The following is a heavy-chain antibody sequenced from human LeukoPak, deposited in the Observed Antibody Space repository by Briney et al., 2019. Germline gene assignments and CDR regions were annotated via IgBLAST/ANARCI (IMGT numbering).Heavy chain of an antibody. V-gene: IGHV3-53*04. CDR1: GFTVSNNY. Sequence: GGSLRLSCAASGFTVSNNYMSWVRQAPGKGLEWVSVLYSGGSIYYVHSVKGRFTISRHNSKNTLYLQMNSLRLEDTAVYFCARHYCSGGDCYSGFSYYYGMDVWGQGTTVTVSS. CDR2: LYSGGSI. D-gene: IGHD2-15*01. CDR3: ARHYCSGGDCYSGFSYYYGMDV. J-gene: IGHJ6*02.